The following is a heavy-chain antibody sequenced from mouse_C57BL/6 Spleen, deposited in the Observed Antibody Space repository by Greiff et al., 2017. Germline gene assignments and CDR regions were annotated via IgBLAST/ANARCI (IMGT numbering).Heavy chain of an antibody. CDR3: ARDGDYYGSRVWFAY. D-gene: IGHD1-1*01. J-gene: IGHJ3*01. CDR1: GFTFSSYA. Sequence: EVKVVESGGGLVKPGGSLKLSCAASGFTFSSYAMSWVRQTPEKRLEWVATISDGGSYTYYPDNVKGRFTISRDNAKNNLYLQMSHLKSEDTAMYYCARDGDYYGSRVWFAYWGQGTLVTVSA. CDR2: ISDGGSYT. V-gene: IGHV5-4*01.